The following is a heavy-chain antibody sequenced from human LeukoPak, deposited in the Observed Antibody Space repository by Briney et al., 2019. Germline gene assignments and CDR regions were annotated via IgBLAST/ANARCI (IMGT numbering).Heavy chain of an antibody. V-gene: IGHV1-2*02. Sequence: ASVKVSCKASGYTFTGYYMHWVRQAPGQGLEWMGWINPNSGGTNYAQKFQGRVTMTRDTSISTAYMELSRLRSDDTAVYYCAREYYYDSSGYGDAFDIWGQGTMVTVSS. CDR3: AREYYYDSSGYGDAFDI. CDR2: INPNSGGT. D-gene: IGHD3-22*01. CDR1: GYTFTGYY. J-gene: IGHJ3*02.